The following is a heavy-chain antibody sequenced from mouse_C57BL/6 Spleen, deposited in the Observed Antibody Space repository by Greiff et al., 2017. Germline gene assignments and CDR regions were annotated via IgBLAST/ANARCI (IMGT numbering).Heavy chain of an antibody. V-gene: IGHV2-4*01. CDR3: ANYGNYGDYAMDY. J-gene: IGHJ4*01. D-gene: IGHD2-1*01. CDR2: IWSGGST. Sequence: VQLQQSGPGLVQPSQSLSITCTVSGFSLTSYGVHWVRQPPGKGLEWLGVIWSGGSTDYNAAFIYRLSISKDNSKSQVFFKMNSLQADDTAIYYCANYGNYGDYAMDYWGQGTSVTVSS. CDR1: GFSLTSYG.